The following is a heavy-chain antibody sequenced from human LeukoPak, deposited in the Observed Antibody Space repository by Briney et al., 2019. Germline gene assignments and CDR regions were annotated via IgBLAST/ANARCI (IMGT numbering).Heavy chain of an antibody. V-gene: IGHV1-24*01. D-gene: IGHD1-26*01. Sequence: ASVKVSCKVSGYTLTELSMHWVRQAPGKGLEWMGGFDPEDGETIYAQKFQGRVTMTEDTSTDTAYMGLSSLRSEDTAVYYCATEIVGATPYFFWGQGTLVTVSS. CDR2: FDPEDGET. CDR3: ATEIVGATPYFF. CDR1: GYTLTELS. J-gene: IGHJ4*02.